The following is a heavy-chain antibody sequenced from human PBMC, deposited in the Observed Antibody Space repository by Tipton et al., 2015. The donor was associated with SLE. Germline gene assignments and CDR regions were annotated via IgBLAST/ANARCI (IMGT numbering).Heavy chain of an antibody. CDR1: GFTFSDYY. V-gene: IGHV3-7*01. D-gene: IGHD3-9*01. J-gene: IGHJ6*02. CDR3: AKGADDISPYGMDV. CDR2: IKQDGSEK. Sequence: SLRLSCAASGFTFSDYYMSWVRQAPGKGLEWVANIKQDGSEKYYVDSVKGRFTISRDNAKNSLYLQMNSLSAEDTAVYYCAKGADDISPYGMDVWGQGTTVTVSS.